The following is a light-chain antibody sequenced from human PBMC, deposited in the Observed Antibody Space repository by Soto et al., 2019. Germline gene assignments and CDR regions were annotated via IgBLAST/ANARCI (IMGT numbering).Light chain of an antibody. CDR2: GTS. V-gene: IGLV1-40*01. J-gene: IGLJ3*02. CDR1: SSNIGAGYD. Sequence: QSVLTQPPSVSGAPGQRVTISCTGSSSNIGAGYDVHWYQQLPGTAPNLLIYGTSNRPSGVPDRFSGSKSGTSAALAIPGLQAEDEADYYYQSYDSSLGGGVFGGGTKLTVL. CDR3: QSYDSSLGGGV.